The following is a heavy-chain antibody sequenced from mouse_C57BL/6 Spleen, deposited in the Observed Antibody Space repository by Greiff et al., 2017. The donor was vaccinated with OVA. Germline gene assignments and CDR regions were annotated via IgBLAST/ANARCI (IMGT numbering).Heavy chain of an antibody. CDR2: INPSNGGT. CDR3: AREGGYDYGWAWFAY. J-gene: IGHJ3*01. D-gene: IGHD2-4*01. CDR1: GYTFTSYW. Sequence: QVQLQQPGTELVKPGASVKLSCKASGYTFTSYWMRWVKQRPGQGLEWIGNINPSNGGTNYNEKFKSKATLTVDKSSSTAYMQLSSLTSEDSAVYYCAREGGYDYGWAWFAYWGQGTLVTVSA. V-gene: IGHV1-53*01.